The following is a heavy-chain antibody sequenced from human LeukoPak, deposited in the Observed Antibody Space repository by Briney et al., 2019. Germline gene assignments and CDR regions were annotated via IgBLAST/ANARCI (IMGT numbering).Heavy chain of an antibody. CDR1: GFTFSSYA. CDR2: IKQDGSEK. D-gene: IGHD6-19*01. J-gene: IGHJ3*02. Sequence: GGSLRLSCAASGFTFSSYAMSWVRQAPGKGLEWVANIKQDGSEKYYVDSVKGRFTISRDNAKNSLYLQMNSLRAEDTAVYYCARGAFGSGRAFDIWGQGTMVTVSS. V-gene: IGHV3-7*01. CDR3: ARGAFGSGRAFDI.